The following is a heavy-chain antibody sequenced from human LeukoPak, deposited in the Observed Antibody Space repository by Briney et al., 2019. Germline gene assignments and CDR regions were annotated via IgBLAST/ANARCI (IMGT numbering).Heavy chain of an antibody. D-gene: IGHD5-24*01. CDR1: GFTFSSYA. CDR3: TRVGYIDEGIDY. Sequence: PGGSLRLSCSASGFTFSSYAMHWVRQAPGKGLEWVANIKQDGSKKSCVDSVKGRFTISRDNAKNSLYLQMNSLRAEDTAIYYCTRVGYIDEGIDYWGQGTLVTVSS. V-gene: IGHV3-7*04. J-gene: IGHJ4*02. CDR2: IKQDGSKK.